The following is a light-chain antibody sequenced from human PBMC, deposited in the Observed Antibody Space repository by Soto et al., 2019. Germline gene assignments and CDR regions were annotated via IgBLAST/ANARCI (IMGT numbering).Light chain of an antibody. CDR1: HGINSH. V-gene: IGKV1-39*01. J-gene: IGKJ5*01. Sequence: DIQMTQSPSSLSASVGDRVTITCRASHGINSHLNWYQHKPGAAPKLVIYAASSLQSGVPSRFSGSGSGTDFTLTISSLQPEDFATYYCQQSYSTPRTFGQGTRLEIK. CDR3: QQSYSTPRT. CDR2: AAS.